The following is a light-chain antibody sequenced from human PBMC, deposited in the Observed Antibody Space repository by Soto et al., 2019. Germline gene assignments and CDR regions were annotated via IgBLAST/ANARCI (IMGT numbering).Light chain of an antibody. Sequence: QSVLTQPPSASGSPGQSVTISCTGTSSDVGGYKYVSWYQQHPGKAPKLMIFDVNKRPSGVPDRLSASKSGYTASLTVSGLQDEDEAHSCCSSYAGSDHVGVFATGTNLTVL. CDR2: DVN. CDR1: SSDVGGYKY. J-gene: IGLJ1*01. V-gene: IGLV2-8*01. CDR3: SSYAGSDHVGV.